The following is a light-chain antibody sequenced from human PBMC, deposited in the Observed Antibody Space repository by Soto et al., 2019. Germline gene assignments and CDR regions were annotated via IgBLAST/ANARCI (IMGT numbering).Light chain of an antibody. J-gene: IGKJ1*01. CDR3: QQYNSYSPRT. CDR1: QSISSW. Sequence: DIQMTQSPSTLSASVGERVTITCRASQSISSWLAWYQQKPGKAPKLPIYDASSLESGVPSRFSGSGSGTEVSLPTSSLQPADFATYYCQQYNSYSPRTFGQGTKVDIK. CDR2: DAS. V-gene: IGKV1-5*01.